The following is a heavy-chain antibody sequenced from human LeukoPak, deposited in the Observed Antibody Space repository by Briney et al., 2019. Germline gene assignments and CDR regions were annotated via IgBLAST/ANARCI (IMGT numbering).Heavy chain of an antibody. CDR2: ISGSGSIK. CDR1: GITFNSYE. CDR3: ARFGSSDYYFDS. V-gene: IGHV3-48*03. D-gene: IGHD2-15*01. J-gene: IGHJ4*02. Sequence: GGSQRLSCAASGITFNSYEMNWVRLAPGKGLEWVSYISGSGSIKYYADSVKGRFTISRDNAKNSLYLQMNSLRAEDTAVYYCARFGSSDYYFDSWGQGTLVTVSS.